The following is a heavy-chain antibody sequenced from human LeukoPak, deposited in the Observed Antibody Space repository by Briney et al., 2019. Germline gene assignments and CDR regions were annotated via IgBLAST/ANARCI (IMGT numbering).Heavy chain of an antibody. Sequence: PGGSLRLSYAASGFTFSSYSMNWVRQAPGKGLEWVSYISSSSSNIKYGDSVKGRFTISRDNAKNSLYLQMNSLRDEDTAVYYCARDSSYEFDIWGQGTVVTVSS. CDR1: GFTFSSYS. D-gene: IGHD3-16*01. J-gene: IGHJ3*02. V-gene: IGHV3-48*02. CDR3: ARDSSYEFDI. CDR2: ISSSSSNI.